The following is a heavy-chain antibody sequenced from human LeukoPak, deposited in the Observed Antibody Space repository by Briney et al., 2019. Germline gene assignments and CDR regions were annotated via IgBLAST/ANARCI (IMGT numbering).Heavy chain of an antibody. Sequence: SETLSLTCTVSGGSISSGGYYWSWIRQHPGKGLEWIGYIYYSGSTYYNPSLKSRVTISVDTSKNQFSLKLSSVTAADTAVYYCASLIVVVPAAMQDYYYYGMDVWGQGTLVTVSS. CDR2: IYYSGST. V-gene: IGHV4-31*03. CDR3: ASLIVVVPAAMQDYYYYGMDV. CDR1: GGSISSGGYY. J-gene: IGHJ6*02. D-gene: IGHD2-2*01.